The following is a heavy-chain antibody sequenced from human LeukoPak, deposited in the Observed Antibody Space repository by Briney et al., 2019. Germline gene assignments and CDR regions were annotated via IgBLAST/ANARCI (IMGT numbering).Heavy chain of an antibody. CDR1: GFTFSSYG. J-gene: IGHJ4*02. D-gene: IGHD6-19*01. Sequence: GGSLRLSCAASGFTFSSYGMHWVRQAPGKGLEWVAVIWYDGSNKYYADSVKGRFTISRDNSKNTLYLQMNSLRAEDTAVYYCAKVSSGWDYFDYWGQGTLVTVSS. V-gene: IGHV3-33*06. CDR3: AKVSSGWDYFDY. CDR2: IWYDGSNK.